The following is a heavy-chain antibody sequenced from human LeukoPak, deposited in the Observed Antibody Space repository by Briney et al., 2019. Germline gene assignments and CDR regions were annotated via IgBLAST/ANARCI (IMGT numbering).Heavy chain of an antibody. V-gene: IGHV1-2*04. CDR2: INPNSGGT. CDR3: ARIRGRFGEYAFDI. D-gene: IGHD3-10*01. Sequence: ASVKVSCKASGYTFTGYYMHWVRQAPGQGLEWMGWINPNSGGTNYAQKFQGWVTMTRDTSISTAYMELSRLRSDDTAVYYCARIRGRFGEYAFDIWGQGTMVTVSS. J-gene: IGHJ3*02. CDR1: GYTFTGYY.